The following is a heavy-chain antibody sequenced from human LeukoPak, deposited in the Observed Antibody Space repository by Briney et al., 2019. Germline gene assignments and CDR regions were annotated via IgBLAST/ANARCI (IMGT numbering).Heavy chain of an antibody. CDR3: ARDEAIYDYVWGSYRYRFDY. CDR2: ISAYNGNT. J-gene: IGHJ4*02. CDR1: GYTFTSYG. D-gene: IGHD3-16*02. Sequence: ASVKVSCKASGYTFTSYGISWVRQAPGQGLEWMGWISAYNGNTNYAQKLQGRVTMTTDTSTSTAYMELSSLRSEDTAVYYCARDEAIYDYVWGSYRYRFDYWGQGTLVTVSS. V-gene: IGHV1-18*01.